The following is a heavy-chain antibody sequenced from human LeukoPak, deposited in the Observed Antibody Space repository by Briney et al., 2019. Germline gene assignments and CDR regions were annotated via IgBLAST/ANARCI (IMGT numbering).Heavy chain of an antibody. CDR2: INTYNEET. J-gene: IGHJ5*02. CDR3: VRVGQQLILWFDP. D-gene: IGHD6-13*01. CDR1: GYTFTNYG. Sequence: ASVKVSCKGSGYTFTNYGIGWVRRAPGQGLEWMGWINTYNEETDYAQKFQGRVTMTTDSSTNTAHMELRSLRSDDTAMYYCVRVGQQLILWFDPWGQGTLVTVSS. V-gene: IGHV1-18*01.